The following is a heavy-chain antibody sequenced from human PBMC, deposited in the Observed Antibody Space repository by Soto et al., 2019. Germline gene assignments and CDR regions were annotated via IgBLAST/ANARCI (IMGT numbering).Heavy chain of an antibody. Sequence: ASVKVSCKASGYTFTSYYMHWVRQAPGQGLEWMGIINPSGGSTSYAQKFQGRVTMTRDTSTSTVYMELSSLRSEDTAVYYCARGPSYDYISGSIFFDYWGQGTLVTVSS. D-gene: IGHD3-16*01. CDR3: ARGPSYDYISGSIFFDY. V-gene: IGHV1-46*03. CDR1: GYTFTSYY. CDR2: INPSGGST. J-gene: IGHJ4*02.